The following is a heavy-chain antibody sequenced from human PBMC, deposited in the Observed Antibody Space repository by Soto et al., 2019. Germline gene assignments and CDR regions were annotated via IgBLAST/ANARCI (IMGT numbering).Heavy chain of an antibody. D-gene: IGHD3-22*01. CDR2: IDWDDTK. CDR1: GFSLNTNDLR. V-gene: IGHV2-70*04. J-gene: IGHJ3*02. Sequence: SGPTLVNPTQTLTLTCTFSGFSLNTNDLRXTWIRQPPGKALEWLARIDWDDTKFYSATLRTRLSISKDTSKNQVVLTMTNVDPVDTGTYYCARNFFTGAYNFDTSGYFPLDIWGQGTVVTVSS. CDR3: ARNFFTGAYNFDTSGYFPLDI.